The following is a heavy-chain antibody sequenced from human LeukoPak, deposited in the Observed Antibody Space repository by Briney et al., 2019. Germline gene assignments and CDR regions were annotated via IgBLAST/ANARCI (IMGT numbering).Heavy chain of an antibody. D-gene: IGHD6-13*01. Sequence: SETLSLTCAVSGYSISSGYYWGSIRQPPGNALEWIGSLYHSGSTYCNPSLKSRVTISVDTSKNQFSLKLSSVTAADTAVYYCARLGSSWYNWFDPWGQGTLVTVSS. CDR3: ARLGSSWYNWFDP. CDR2: LYHSGST. V-gene: IGHV4-38-2*01. J-gene: IGHJ5*02. CDR1: GYSISSGYY.